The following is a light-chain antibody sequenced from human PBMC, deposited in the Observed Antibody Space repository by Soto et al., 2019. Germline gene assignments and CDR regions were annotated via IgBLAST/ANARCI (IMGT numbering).Light chain of an antibody. CDR3: LLSYSGARV. J-gene: IGLJ3*02. Sequence: QAVVTQEPSLTVSPGGTVTLTCGSSTGAVTSGHYPHWFQQKPGQAPRTLIYDTNNKHSWTPARFSGSLLGGKAALTLSGAQSEDEAEYYCLLSYSGARVYGGGTKHTVL. V-gene: IGLV7-46*01. CDR1: TGAVTSGHY. CDR2: DTN.